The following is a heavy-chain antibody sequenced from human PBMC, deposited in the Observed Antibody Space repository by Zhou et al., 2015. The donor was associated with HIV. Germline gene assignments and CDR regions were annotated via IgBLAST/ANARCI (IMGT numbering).Heavy chain of an antibody. Sequence: QVQLVQSGAEVKKPGSSVKVSCKASGGTFSSYAISWVRQAPGQGLEWMGGIIPIFGTANYAQKFQGRVTITADESTSTAYMELSSLRSEDTAVYYCARVVRPWLRAAGTYAFDIWGQGTMVTVSS. CDR2: IIPIFGTA. D-gene: IGHD6-6*01. CDR3: ARVVRPWLRAAGTYAFDI. J-gene: IGHJ3*02. V-gene: IGHV1-69*01. CDR1: GGTFSSYA.